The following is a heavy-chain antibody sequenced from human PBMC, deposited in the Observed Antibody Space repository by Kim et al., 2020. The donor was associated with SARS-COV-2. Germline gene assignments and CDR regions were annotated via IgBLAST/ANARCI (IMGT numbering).Heavy chain of an antibody. J-gene: IGHJ3*02. CDR2: IYYSGST. D-gene: IGHD3-22*01. Sequence: SETLSLTCTVSGGSISSSSYYWGWIRQPPGKGLEWIGSIYYSGSTYYNPSLKSRVTISVDTSKNQFSLKLSSVTAADTAVYYCARDRITMIVVVPSAFDIWGQGTMVTVSS. CDR3: ARDRITMIVVVPSAFDI. V-gene: IGHV4-39*07. CDR1: GGSISSSSYY.